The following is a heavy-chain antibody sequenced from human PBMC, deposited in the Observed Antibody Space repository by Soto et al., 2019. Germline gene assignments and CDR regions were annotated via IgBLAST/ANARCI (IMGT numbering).Heavy chain of an antibody. Sequence: PGGSLRLSCAASGFTFSSYAMSWVRQAPGKGLEWVSAISGSGGSTYYADSVKGRFTISRDNSKNTLYLQMNSLRAEDTAVYYCAKDGAFSITMVRDPFAYCGQGTLVTVSS. CDR3: AKDGAFSITMVRDPFAY. CDR2: ISGSGGST. D-gene: IGHD3-10*01. J-gene: IGHJ4*02. V-gene: IGHV3-23*01. CDR1: GFTFSSYA.